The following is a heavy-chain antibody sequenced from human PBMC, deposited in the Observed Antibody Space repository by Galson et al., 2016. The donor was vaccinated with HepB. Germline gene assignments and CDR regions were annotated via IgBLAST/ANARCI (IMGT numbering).Heavy chain of an antibody. D-gene: IGHD2-15*01. V-gene: IGHV3-13*01. J-gene: IGHJ2*01. CDR2: IGADGDT. Sequence: SLRLSCAASGFGLSRYDMHWVRQSAGKGLEWVSAIGADGDTYYPASMKGRFTVSRENGNNSLYLQMNGLTVGDTAIYYCARDPRGGNWYFDLWGRGTLVTVSS. CDR1: GFGLSRYD. CDR3: ARDPRGGNWYFDL.